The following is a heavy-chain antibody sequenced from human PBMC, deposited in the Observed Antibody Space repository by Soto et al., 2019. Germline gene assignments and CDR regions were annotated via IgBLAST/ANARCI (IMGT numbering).Heavy chain of an antibody. V-gene: IGHV1-46*01. CDR2: INPSGGST. CDR3: ARTPYDSSGYPDAFDI. CDR1: GYTFTSYY. D-gene: IGHD3-22*01. Sequence: ASVKVSCKASGYTFTSYYMHWVRQAPGQGLEWMGIINPSGGSTSYAQKFQGRVTMTRDTSTSTVYMELSSLRSEETAVYYCARTPYDSSGYPDAFDIWGQGTLVTVSS. J-gene: IGHJ3*02.